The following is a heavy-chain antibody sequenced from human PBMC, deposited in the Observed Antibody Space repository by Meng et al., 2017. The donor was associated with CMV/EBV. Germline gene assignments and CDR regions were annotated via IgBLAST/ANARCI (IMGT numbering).Heavy chain of an antibody. CDR2: FDPEDGET. J-gene: IGHJ4*02. V-gene: IGHV1-24*01. CDR1: GYTLTELS. CDR3: ARGPGVVVPAATDY. D-gene: IGHD2-2*01. Sequence: ASVKVSCKVSGYTLTELSMHWVRQAPGKGLEWMGGFDPEDGETIYAQKFQGRVTMTEDTSTDTAYMELSSLRSEDTAVYYCARGPGVVVPAATDYWGQGTLVTVSS.